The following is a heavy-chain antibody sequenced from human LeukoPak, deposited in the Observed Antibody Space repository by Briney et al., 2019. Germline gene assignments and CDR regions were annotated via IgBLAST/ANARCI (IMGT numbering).Heavy chain of an antibody. J-gene: IGHJ5*02. CDR1: GGSISSSNW. V-gene: IGHV4-4*02. Sequence: SGTLSLTCAVSGGSISSSNWWSWVRQPPGKGLEWIGEIYHSGSTNYNPSLKSRVTISVDKSKNQFSLKLSSVTAADTAVYYYARDPVASTLSGSDPWGQGTLVTVSS. CDR2: IYHSGST. CDR3: ARDPVASTLSGSDP. D-gene: IGHD2-15*01.